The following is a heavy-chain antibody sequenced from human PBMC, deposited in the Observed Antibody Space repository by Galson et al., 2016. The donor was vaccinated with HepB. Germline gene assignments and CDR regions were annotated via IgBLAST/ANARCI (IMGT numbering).Heavy chain of an antibody. Sequence: SLRLSCAASGFTFNNYAMNWIRQAPGKGLEWVSSISGSGGNTYYADSVKGRFTISRDNSKNTLYLQMNSLRAEDTAVYYCAKRDRYCSGGRCYSVGYYLDYWGQGNMVTVSS. CDR2: ISGSGGNT. V-gene: IGHV3-23*01. CDR1: GFTFNNYA. J-gene: IGHJ4*02. CDR3: AKRDRYCSGGRCYSVGYYLDY. D-gene: IGHD2-15*01.